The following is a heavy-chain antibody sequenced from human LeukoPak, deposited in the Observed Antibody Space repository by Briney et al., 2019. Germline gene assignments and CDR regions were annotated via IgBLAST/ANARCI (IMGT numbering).Heavy chain of an antibody. CDR2: INPNSGGT. CDR1: GYTFTGYY. Sequence: GASVKVSCKASGYTFTGYYMHWVRQAPGQGLEWMGWINPNSGGTNYAQKFQGRVTISRDTSRSTLYLQMNSLRAEDAAVYYCAKAPVTSCRGAFCYPFDYWGQGTLVTVSS. J-gene: IGHJ4*02. D-gene: IGHD2-15*01. V-gene: IGHV1-2*02. CDR3: AKAPVTSCRGAFCYPFDY.